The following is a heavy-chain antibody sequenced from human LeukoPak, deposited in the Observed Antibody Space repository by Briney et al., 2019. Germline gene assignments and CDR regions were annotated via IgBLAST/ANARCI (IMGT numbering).Heavy chain of an antibody. V-gene: IGHV4-34*01. D-gene: IGHD6-19*01. CDR2: INHRGST. J-gene: IGHJ6*03. CDR1: GGSFSGYY. Sequence: SETLSLTCAVYGGSFSGYYWSWIRQPPGKGLEWIGEINHRGSTNYNPSLKSRVTISVDTSKNQFPLKLSSVTAADTAVYYCARGRPGYSSGWPYYYYYMDVWGKGTTVTVSS. CDR3: ARGRPGYSSGWPYYYYYMDV.